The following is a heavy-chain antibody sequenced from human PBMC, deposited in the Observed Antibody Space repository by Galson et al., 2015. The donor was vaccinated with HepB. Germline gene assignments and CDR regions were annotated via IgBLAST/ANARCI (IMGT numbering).Heavy chain of an antibody. J-gene: IGHJ4*02. CDR3: ARDSYCSGSRCYPTLHY. Sequence: SVKVSCKPSGGTLSSYALSWVRQAPGQGLEWMGGIIPIFGTTNYAQKFQGRVTITADESTSTAYMELSSLRSEDTAVYYCARDSYCSGSRCYPTLHYWGQGTLVAVSS. D-gene: IGHD2-15*01. V-gene: IGHV1-69*13. CDR1: GGTLSSYA. CDR2: IIPIFGTT.